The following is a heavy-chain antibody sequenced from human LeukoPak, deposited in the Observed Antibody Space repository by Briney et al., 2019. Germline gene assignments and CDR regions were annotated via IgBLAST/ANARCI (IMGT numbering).Heavy chain of an antibody. V-gene: IGHV1-2*02. D-gene: IGHD3-10*01. J-gene: IGHJ4*02. CDR1: GYTFTGYY. CDR3: ARERYYGSGSVYNRIDY. Sequence: GASVKVSCKASGYTFTGYYMRWVRQAPGQGLEWMGWINPNSGGTNYAQKFQGRVTMTRDTSISTAYMELTRLRSDDTAVYYCARERYYGSGSVYNRIDYWGQGTLVTVSS. CDR2: INPNSGGT.